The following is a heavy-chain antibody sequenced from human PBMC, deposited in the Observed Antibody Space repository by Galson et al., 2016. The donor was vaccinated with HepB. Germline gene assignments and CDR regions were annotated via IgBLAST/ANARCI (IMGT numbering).Heavy chain of an antibody. CDR1: GFTFDDYA. V-gene: IGHV3-9*01. D-gene: IGHD1-1*01. CDR2: ISWNSDSI. J-gene: IGHJ6*02. Sequence: SLRLSCAASGFTFDDYAMHWVRQAPGKGLEWVSGISWNSDSIGYADSVKGRFTISRDNAKNSLYLQMNSLRAEDTAVYYCARSYGIRAGTTVYGMDVWGQGTTVTVSS. CDR3: ARSYGIRAGTTVYGMDV.